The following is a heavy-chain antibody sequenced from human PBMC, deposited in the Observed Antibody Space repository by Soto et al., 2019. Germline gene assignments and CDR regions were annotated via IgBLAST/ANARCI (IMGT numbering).Heavy chain of an antibody. CDR3: AREHSSSWRFDY. CDR1: GYTFTSYD. Sequence: QVQLVQSGAEVKKPGASVKVSCKASGYTFTSYDINWVRQDTGQGLEWMGWMNPNSGNTGYAQKSQGRVTMTRNTSISTAYMELSSLRSEDTAVYYCAREHSSSWRFDYWGQGTLVTVSS. D-gene: IGHD6-13*01. V-gene: IGHV1-8*01. CDR2: MNPNSGNT. J-gene: IGHJ4*02.